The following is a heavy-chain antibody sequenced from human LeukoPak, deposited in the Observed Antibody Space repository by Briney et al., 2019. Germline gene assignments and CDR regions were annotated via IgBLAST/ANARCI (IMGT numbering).Heavy chain of an antibody. V-gene: IGHV4-4*07. CDR2: IYTSGST. Sequence: SETLSLTCTVSGGSISSYYWSWIRQPAGKGLEWIGRIYTSGSTNYNPSLKSRITMSVDTSKNQFSLKLSSVTAADTAVYYCARDYSSSWYGDGPYWFDPWGQGTLVTVSS. CDR3: ARDYSSSWYGDGPYWFDP. CDR1: GGSISSYY. J-gene: IGHJ5*02. D-gene: IGHD6-13*01.